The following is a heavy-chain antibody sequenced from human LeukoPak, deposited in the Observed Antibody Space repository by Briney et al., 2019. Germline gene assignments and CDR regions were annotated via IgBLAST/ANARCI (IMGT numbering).Heavy chain of an antibody. CDR2: ISSSSSTI. Sequence: GGSLRLSCAASGFTFSSYSMNWVRQAPGKGLEWVSYISSSSSTIYYADSVKGRFPISRDNAKNSLYLQMNSLRAEDTAVYYCARLDGGNSGYYYYYYMDVWGKGTTVTVSS. V-gene: IGHV3-48*01. CDR3: ARLDGGNSGYYYYYYMDV. D-gene: IGHD4-23*01. J-gene: IGHJ6*03. CDR1: GFTFSSYS.